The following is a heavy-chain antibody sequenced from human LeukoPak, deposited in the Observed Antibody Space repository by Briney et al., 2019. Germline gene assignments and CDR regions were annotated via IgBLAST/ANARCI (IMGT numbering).Heavy chain of an antibody. CDR1: GGSISGYY. V-gene: IGHV4-34*01. J-gene: IGHJ5*02. CDR3: ARGIGYCTNGVCYANWFDP. Sequence: PSETLSLTCTVSGGSISGYYWSWIRQPPGKGLEWIGEINHSGSTNYNPSLKSRVTISVDTSKNQFSLKLSSVTAADTAVYYCARGIGYCTNGVCYANWFDPWGQGTLVTVSS. CDR2: INHSGST. D-gene: IGHD2-8*01.